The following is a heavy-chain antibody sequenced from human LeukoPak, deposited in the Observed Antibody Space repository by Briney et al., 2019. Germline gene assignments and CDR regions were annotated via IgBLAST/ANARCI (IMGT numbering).Heavy chain of an antibody. Sequence: GGSLRLSCATSGFIFSSYPMSWVRQALGKGLEWVSTINFSSGIIYYADSVKGRLTISRDNSKSTLYLQMNSLRAEDTGVYYCAKISSWHTVAFDFWGHGTLVTVSS. D-gene: IGHD3-3*02. CDR3: AKISSWHTVAFDF. CDR2: INFSSGII. CDR1: GFIFSSYP. J-gene: IGHJ4*01. V-gene: IGHV3-23*01.